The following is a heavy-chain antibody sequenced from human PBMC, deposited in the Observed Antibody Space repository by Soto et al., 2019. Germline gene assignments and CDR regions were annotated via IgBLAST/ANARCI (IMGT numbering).Heavy chain of an antibody. Sequence: QMQLVESGGGVVQPGRSLRLSCAASGFNFGREAMSWVRQDPGKGLEWVASISYDGRDTLYTDSVKGRFTISRDNSKSTLDLQMNSLRPEDTAVYYCAKDWGLGMWGQGTLVTVS. D-gene: IGHD3-16*01. CDR2: ISYDGRDT. CDR1: GFNFGREA. V-gene: IGHV3-30-3*01. J-gene: IGHJ4*02. CDR3: AKDWGLGM.